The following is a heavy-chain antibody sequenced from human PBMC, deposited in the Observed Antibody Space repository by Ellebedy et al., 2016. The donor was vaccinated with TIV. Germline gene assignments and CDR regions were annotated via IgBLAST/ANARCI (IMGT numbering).Heavy chain of an antibody. J-gene: IGHJ4*01. Sequence: GESLKISCAASEFTFSGSAMHWVRQASGKGLEWVGRIRSKANNYATAYAASVKGRLTISRDNSKNTVYLQMNSLRAEDTAVYYCAKRDGQNWGHGTLVTVSS. CDR3: AKRDGQN. D-gene: IGHD5-24*01. V-gene: IGHV3-73*01. CDR2: IRSKANNYAT. CDR1: EFTFSGSA.